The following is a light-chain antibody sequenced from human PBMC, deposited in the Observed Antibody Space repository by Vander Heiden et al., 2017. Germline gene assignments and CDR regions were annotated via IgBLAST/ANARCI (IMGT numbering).Light chain of an antibody. Sequence: DIQMTQSPSSLSASVGDRVTITCRASQSISSYLNWYQQKPGKAPKLLIYAASSVQSGVPSRLSGSGAGTDFTLTISSRQPEDFATYYCQQSYSTPPITFGGGTKVEIK. CDR1: QSISSY. J-gene: IGKJ4*01. CDR3: QQSYSTPPIT. CDR2: AAS. V-gene: IGKV1-39*01.